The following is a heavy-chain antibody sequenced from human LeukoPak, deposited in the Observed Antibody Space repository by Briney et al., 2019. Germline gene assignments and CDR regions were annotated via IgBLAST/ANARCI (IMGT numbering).Heavy chain of an antibody. J-gene: IGHJ6*02. D-gene: IGHD2-15*01. CDR3: ARDQYCSGGTCPYGMDV. CDR1: GFSFSDHH. Sequence: GGSLRLSCAASGFSFSDHHMDWVRQAPGKGLEWVGRTRNKAHSYTTEYAASVKGRFTISRDDSKNSLYLQMNSLKTEDTAVYYCARDQYCSGGTCPYGMDVWGQGTTVTVSS. V-gene: IGHV3-72*01. CDR2: TRNKAHSYTT.